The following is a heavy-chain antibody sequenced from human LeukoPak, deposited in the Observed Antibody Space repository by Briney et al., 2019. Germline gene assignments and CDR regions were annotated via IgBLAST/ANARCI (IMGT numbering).Heavy chain of an antibody. J-gene: IGHJ3*02. V-gene: IGHV4-39*07. CDR1: GGSISSSGYY. Sequence: PSETLSLTCTVSGGSISSSGYYWGWIRQPPGKGLEWIGSIYYSGSTYYNPSLKSRVTISVDTSKNQFSLKLSSVTAADTAVYYCARGVQLVDDAFDIWGQGTMVTVSS. CDR2: IYYSGST. CDR3: ARGVQLVDDAFDI. D-gene: IGHD6-6*01.